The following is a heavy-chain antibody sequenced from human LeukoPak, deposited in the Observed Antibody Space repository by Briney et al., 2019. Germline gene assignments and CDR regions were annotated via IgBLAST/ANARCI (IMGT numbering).Heavy chain of an antibody. CDR3: ARALLAYGDSTFYFDY. CDR2: IWYDGSNK. CDR1: GFTFSSYG. D-gene: IGHD4-17*01. Sequence: GRSLRLSCAASGFTFSSYGMHWVRQAPGKGLEGVAVIWYDGSNKYYADSVKGRFTISRDNSKNTLYLQMNSLRAEDTAVYYCARALLAYGDSTFYFDYWGQGTLVTVSS. J-gene: IGHJ4*02. V-gene: IGHV3-33*01.